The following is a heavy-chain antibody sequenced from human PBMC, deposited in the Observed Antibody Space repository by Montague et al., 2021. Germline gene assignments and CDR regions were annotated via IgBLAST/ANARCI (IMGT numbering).Heavy chain of an antibody. Sequence: SETLSLTCTVSSGSIFHAHWSWVRQPPGKGLEWLGSMFSGGATSYNPSLKSRVTMSIDTSTNQFSLKLSFVTAADTVVYYCAKQDYFVSGTSYKGFDPWGRGILVTVSS. CDR2: MFSGGAT. V-gene: IGHV4-59*08. CDR1: SGSIFHAH. D-gene: IGHD3-10*01. J-gene: IGHJ5*02. CDR3: AKQDYFVSGTSYKGFDP.